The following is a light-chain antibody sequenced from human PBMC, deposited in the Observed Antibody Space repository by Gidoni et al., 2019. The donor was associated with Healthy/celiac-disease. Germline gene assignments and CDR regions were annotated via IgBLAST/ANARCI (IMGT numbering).Light chain of an antibody. CDR3: RQSYSTPYT. J-gene: IGKJ2*01. CDR1: QSISSY. Sequence: DIQKTQSPSSLSASVGDRVTITCRASQSISSYLNWYQQKPGKAPKLLIYAASSLQSGVPSRFSGSGSGTDFTLTISSLQPEDFATYYCRQSYSTPYTFGQGTKLEIK. CDR2: AAS. V-gene: IGKV1-39*01.